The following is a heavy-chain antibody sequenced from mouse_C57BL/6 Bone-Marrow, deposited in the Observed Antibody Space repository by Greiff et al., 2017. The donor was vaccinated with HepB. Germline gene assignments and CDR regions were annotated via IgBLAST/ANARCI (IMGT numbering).Heavy chain of an antibody. CDR3: AIYYYGSSPAFDV. J-gene: IGHJ1*03. CDR1: GFTFTDYY. D-gene: IGHD1-1*01. Sequence: EVQLQQSGPVLVKPGPSVKISCKASGFTFTDYYMHWVKQSHGKSLEWIGLVYPYNGGTSYNQKFKGKATLTLDTSSSTAYMELNSLTSEDSAVYYCAIYYYGSSPAFDVWGTGTTVTVSS. V-gene: IGHV1-36*01. CDR2: VYPYNGGT.